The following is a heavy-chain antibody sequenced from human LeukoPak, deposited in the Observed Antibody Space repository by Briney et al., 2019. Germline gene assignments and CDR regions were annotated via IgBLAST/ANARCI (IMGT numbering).Heavy chain of an antibody. J-gene: IGHJ6*03. CDR1: GGTFSSYA. CDR3: ARDRRRLGFYYMDV. Sequence: ASVKVSCKASGGTFSSYAISWVRQAPGQGLEWMGWINPNSGGTNYAQKFQGRVTMTRDTSISTAYMELSRLRSDDTAVYYCARDRRRLGFYYMDVWGKGTTVTVSS. V-gene: IGHV1-2*02. D-gene: IGHD1-14*01. CDR2: INPNSGGT.